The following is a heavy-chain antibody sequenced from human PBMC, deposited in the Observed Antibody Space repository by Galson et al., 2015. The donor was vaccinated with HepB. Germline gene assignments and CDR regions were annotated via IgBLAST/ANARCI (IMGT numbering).Heavy chain of an antibody. CDR2: IYTGGST. CDR1: GFTVSSDY. D-gene: IGHD2-15*01. J-gene: IGHJ4*02. V-gene: IGHV3-66*02. CDR3: ANSIRNYFDY. Sequence: SLRLSCAASGFTVSSDYMNWVRQAPGKGLEWVSVIYTGGSTYYADSVKGRFTISRDNSKNTVYLQMNSLRSEDTAVYYCANSIRNYFDYWGQGTLVTVSS.